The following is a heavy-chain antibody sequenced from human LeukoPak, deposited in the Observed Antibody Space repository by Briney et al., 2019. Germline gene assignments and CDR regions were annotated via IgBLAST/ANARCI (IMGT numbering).Heavy chain of an antibody. Sequence: PSENLSLTCTVSGGSINSHSYYWGWIRQPPGKGLEWIGSVYYDGTSYSNPSLKTRAAVFVDTSRDQFSLDLSFVTAADTALYYCVKHISTNTGYFDSCGQGTVVSVSS. D-gene: IGHD5-24*01. J-gene: IGHJ4*02. V-gene: IGHV4-39*01. CDR1: GGSINSHSYY. CDR3: VKHISTNTGYFDS. CDR2: VYYDGTS.